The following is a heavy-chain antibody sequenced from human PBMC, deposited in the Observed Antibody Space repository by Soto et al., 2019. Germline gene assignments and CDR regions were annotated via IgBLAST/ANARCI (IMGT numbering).Heavy chain of an antibody. J-gene: IGHJ5*02. CDR3: ARGPYGKYSSSMFVGRYAGWFDP. CDR2: INHSGST. D-gene: IGHD6-6*01. V-gene: IGHV4-34*01. CDR1: GGSFSGYY. Sequence: SETLSLTCAVYGGSFSGYYWSWIRQPPGKGLEWIGKINHSGSTNYNPSLKGRVTISVDTSKYQFSLKLSSVTAADTAVYYCARGPYGKYSSSMFVGRYAGWFDPWGQGTLVTVSS.